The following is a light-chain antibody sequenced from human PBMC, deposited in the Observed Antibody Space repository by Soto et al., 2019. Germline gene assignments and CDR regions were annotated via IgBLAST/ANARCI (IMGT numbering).Light chain of an antibody. CDR1: QSVDNY. CDR3: QQRYCPPLP. J-gene: IGKJ4*01. CDR2: AAS. V-gene: IGKV1-39*01. Sequence: DIHMSLSPSSLSASVGDTVALSCRASQSVDNYLKWYQQKPGKGPGLLIYAASTLQSGVPSRYSGSGSGTDFTLTISMLQPEDFVTYCCQQRYCPPLPFGGGTKVDI.